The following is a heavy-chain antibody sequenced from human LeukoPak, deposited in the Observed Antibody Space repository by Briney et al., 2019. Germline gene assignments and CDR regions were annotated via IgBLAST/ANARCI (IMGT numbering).Heavy chain of an antibody. Sequence: ASVKVSCKASGYTFTNYDISWVRQAPGQGLEWMGCISAYNGDTNYAQKFQGRVTMTTDTSTSTAYMELRSLRSDDTAVFYCARDISGSDFWSGFYSDYWGQGTLVTVSS. V-gene: IGHV1-18*01. CDR2: ISAYNGDT. CDR1: GYTFTNYD. J-gene: IGHJ4*02. D-gene: IGHD3-3*01. CDR3: ARDISGSDFWSGFYSDY.